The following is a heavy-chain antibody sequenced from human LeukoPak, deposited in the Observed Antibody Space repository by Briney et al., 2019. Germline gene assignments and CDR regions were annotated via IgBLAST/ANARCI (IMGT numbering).Heavy chain of an antibody. Sequence: SETLSLTCAVYGGSFSGYYWSWIRQPPGKGLEWIGETNHSGSTNYNPSLKSRVTISVDTSKNQFSLKLSSVTAADTAVYYCASSLGTNYDFWSGYRPSYFYYYMDVWGKGTTVTVSS. CDR2: TNHSGST. CDR1: GGSFSGYY. CDR3: ASSLGTNYDFWSGYRPSYFYYYMDV. V-gene: IGHV4-34*01. J-gene: IGHJ6*03. D-gene: IGHD3-3*01.